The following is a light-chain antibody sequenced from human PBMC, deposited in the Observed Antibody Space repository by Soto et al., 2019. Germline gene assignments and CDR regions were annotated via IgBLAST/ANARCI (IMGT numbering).Light chain of an antibody. CDR2: GAS. CDR1: QRVSSN. Sequence: EIVITQSPATLSVSPGERATLSCRASQRVSSNLAWYQQKPGQAPRLLIYGASTRATGIPARFSGSGSGTEFTLTISSLQSEDFAFYYCQHYNNWPPLTFGEGTKVEI. V-gene: IGKV3-15*01. CDR3: QHYNNWPPLT. J-gene: IGKJ1*01.